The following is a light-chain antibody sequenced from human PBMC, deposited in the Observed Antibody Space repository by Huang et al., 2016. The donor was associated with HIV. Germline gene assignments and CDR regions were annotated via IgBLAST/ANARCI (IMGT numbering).Light chain of an antibody. J-gene: IGKJ2*01. V-gene: IGKV1-39*01. CDR1: QSIGSY. CDR3: QQSYSNLYT. Sequence: DVQMTQSPSSLSASVGDRVTITCRASQSIGSYLNWYQHKPGKAPKLLIYGASTLQGGVPARCSGSGSGTQFTLTINSLQPEDFATFYCQQSYSNLYTFGQGTRLEIK. CDR2: GAS.